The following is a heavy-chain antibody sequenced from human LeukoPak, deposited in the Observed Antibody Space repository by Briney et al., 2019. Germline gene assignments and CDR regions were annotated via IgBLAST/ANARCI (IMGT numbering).Heavy chain of an antibody. CDR3: ARVPDAFLI. V-gene: IGHV3-11*05. CDR1: GRTISSYY. J-gene: IGHJ3*02. Sequence: AGSLTLSCAASGRTISSYYMSWIRQAPGKGLEWVSYITSSSSYTKYADSVKGRFSISRDNAKNSLYRQMNCLRAEDPAVYYCARVPDAFLIWGQGTMVTVSS. D-gene: IGHD2-2*01. CDR2: ITSSSSYT.